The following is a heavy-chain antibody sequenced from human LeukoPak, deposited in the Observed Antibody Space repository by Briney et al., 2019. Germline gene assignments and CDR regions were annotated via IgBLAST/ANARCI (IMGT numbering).Heavy chain of an antibody. V-gene: IGHV3-21*01. CDR1: GFTFSSYS. J-gene: IGHJ4*02. Sequence: GGSLRLSCAASGFTFSSYSMNWVRQAPGKGLEWVSSISSSSSYIYYADSVKGRFTIPRDNAKNSLYLQMNSLRAEDTAVYYCARDRGSGWYGDNYWGQGTLVTVSS. CDR2: ISSSSSYI. CDR3: ARDRGSGWYGDNY. D-gene: IGHD6-19*01.